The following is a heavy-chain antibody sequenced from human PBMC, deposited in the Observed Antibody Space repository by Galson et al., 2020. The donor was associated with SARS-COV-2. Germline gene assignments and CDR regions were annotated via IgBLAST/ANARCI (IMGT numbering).Heavy chain of an antibody. J-gene: IGHJ4*02. CDR3: ARAEGGLCCSGGSCLFDC. D-gene: IGHD2-15*01. Sequence: AQSLTLSCAASAPTLSSYSMHCVRPPPGNGLEWVAATSSDGSHKYYADSVTGRFTISRDNSKNTLYLQMNSLRAEDTAVYYCARAEGGLCCSGGSCLFDCGGQGTLVTVSS. V-gene: IGHV3-30-3*01. CDR1: APTLSSYS. CDR2: TSSDGSHK.